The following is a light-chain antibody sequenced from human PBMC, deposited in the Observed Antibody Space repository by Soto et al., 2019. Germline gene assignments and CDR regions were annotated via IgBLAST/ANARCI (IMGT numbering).Light chain of an antibody. V-gene: IGKV1-6*01. CDR3: LQVFNYPWT. CDR2: SSS. CDR1: QGIRTD. Sequence: AIQMTQSPSSLSASVGDRVTITCRASQGIRTDLGWYQQKPGKAPKLLIYSSSSLQSGVPSRFTGTASGTDFTLTISSLQPEDFATYYCLQVFNYPWTFGQGTKVEVK. J-gene: IGKJ1*01.